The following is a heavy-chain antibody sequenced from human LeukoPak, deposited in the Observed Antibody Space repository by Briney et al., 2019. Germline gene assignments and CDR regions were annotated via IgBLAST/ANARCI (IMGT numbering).Heavy chain of an antibody. V-gene: IGHV3-48*01. D-gene: IGHD5-24*01. Sequence: GGSLRLSCVGSGFTFSRHSMNWVRQAPGKGLEWISYISSSSSHIYYSHTVRGRFTISRDNAKNSVYLQMNSLRAEGTAVYFCARDRAGYNWVDYWGQGTLVSVSS. CDR3: ARDRAGYNWVDY. J-gene: IGHJ4*02. CDR1: GFTFSRHS. CDR2: ISSSSSHI.